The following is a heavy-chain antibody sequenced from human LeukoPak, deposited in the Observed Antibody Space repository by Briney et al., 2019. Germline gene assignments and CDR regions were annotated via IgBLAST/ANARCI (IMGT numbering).Heavy chain of an antibody. CDR2: IRYDGSNK. V-gene: IGHV3-30*02. CDR1: GFTFSSYG. J-gene: IGHJ4*02. D-gene: IGHD2-15*01. CDR3: ARPPSPYCFSAKCLPSPFDH. Sequence: KSGGSLRLSCAASGFTFSSYGMHWVREAPGKGLEWVAFIRYDGSNKYYADSVKGRFTLSRDNSKNTLYLQMNSLRAEDTAVYYCARPPSPYCFSAKCLPSPFDHWGQGTLVTVSA.